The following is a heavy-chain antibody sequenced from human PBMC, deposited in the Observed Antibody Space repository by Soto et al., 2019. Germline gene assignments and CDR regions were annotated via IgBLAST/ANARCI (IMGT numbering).Heavy chain of an antibody. D-gene: IGHD3-22*01. CDR2: ISSSSSYI. CDR3: ARAIRGYYDSSVNGAFDI. Sequence: GGSLRLSCAASGFTFSSYSMNWVRQAPGKGLEWVSSISSSSSYIYYADSVKGRFTISRDNAKNSLYLQMNSLRDEDTAVYYCARAIRGYYDSSVNGAFDICGQGTMVNVSS. V-gene: IGHV3-21*01. J-gene: IGHJ3*02. CDR1: GFTFSSYS.